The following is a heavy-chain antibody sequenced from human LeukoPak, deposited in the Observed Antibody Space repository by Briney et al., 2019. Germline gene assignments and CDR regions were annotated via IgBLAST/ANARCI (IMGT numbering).Heavy chain of an antibody. Sequence: PSETLSLTCTVSGGSISSGGYYWSWIRQHPGKGLEWIGYIYYSGSTYYNPSLKSRVTISVDTSKNQFSLKLSSVTAADTAVYYCARVPMATIVGFDYWGQGTLVTVSS. CDR2: IYYSGST. CDR3: ARVPMATIVGFDY. D-gene: IGHD5-24*01. J-gene: IGHJ4*02. CDR1: GGSISSGGYY. V-gene: IGHV4-31*03.